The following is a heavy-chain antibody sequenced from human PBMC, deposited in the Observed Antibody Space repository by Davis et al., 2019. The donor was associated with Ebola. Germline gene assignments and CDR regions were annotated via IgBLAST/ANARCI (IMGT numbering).Heavy chain of an antibody. J-gene: IGHJ4*02. CDR3: ASETYYYDSSGYHPYFDY. Sequence: GESLKISCAASGFTFSGSAMHWVRQASGKGLEWVGRIRSKANSYATAYAASVKGRFTISRDDSKNTAYLQMNSLKTEDTAVYYCASETYYYDSSGYHPYFDYWGQGTLVTVSS. V-gene: IGHV3-73*01. CDR1: GFTFSGSA. CDR2: IRSKANSYAT. D-gene: IGHD3-22*01.